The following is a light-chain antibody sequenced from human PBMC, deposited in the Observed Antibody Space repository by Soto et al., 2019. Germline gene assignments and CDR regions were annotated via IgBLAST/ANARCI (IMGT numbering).Light chain of an antibody. CDR1: NSDVGGYNL. CDR3: CSFAGSSTLV. Sequence: QSLLTQPASVSGSPGQSITISCSGTNSDVGGYNLVSWYQQHPGKAPKLMIYEGNKRPSGVSNRFSGSKSGSTASLTISGLQADDEADYYCCSFAGSSTLVFGGGTKLTVL. CDR2: EGN. V-gene: IGLV2-23*01. J-gene: IGLJ2*01.